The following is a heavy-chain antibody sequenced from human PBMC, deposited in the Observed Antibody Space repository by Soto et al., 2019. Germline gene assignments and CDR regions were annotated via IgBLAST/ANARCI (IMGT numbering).Heavy chain of an antibody. CDR3: ASHSGSSPEGRYYSGMDV. CDR1: GGTFSSYA. D-gene: IGHD1-26*01. V-gene: IGHV1-69*12. CDR2: IIPIFGTT. J-gene: IGHJ6*02. Sequence: QVQLVQSGAEVKKPGSSVKVSCKASGGTFSSYAISWVRQAPGQGLEWMGGIIPIFGTTDYAQKFQGRVTITADESTSTAYVERSWVRSEDTALYYCASHSGSSPEGRYYSGMDVWGQGTTVPVSS.